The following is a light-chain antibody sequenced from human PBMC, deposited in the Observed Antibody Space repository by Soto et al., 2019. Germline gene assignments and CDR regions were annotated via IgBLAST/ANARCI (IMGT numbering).Light chain of an antibody. CDR1: KSDIGVYDF. V-gene: IGLV2-8*01. CDR2: EVV. CDR3: KSYAGSNTYV. J-gene: IGLJ1*01. Sequence: LTQPPSASGSPGQSVTISCTGTKSDIGVYDFVSWYQHHPGKAPRLIIYEVVQRPSGVPDRFSGSKSGNTASLTVSGLRAADEADYFCKSYAGSNTYVFGSGTKVTVL.